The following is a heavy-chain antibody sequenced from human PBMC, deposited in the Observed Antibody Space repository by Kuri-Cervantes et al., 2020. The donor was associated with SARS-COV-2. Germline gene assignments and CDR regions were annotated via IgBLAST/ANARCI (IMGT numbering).Heavy chain of an antibody. CDR1: GFPFSCYW. CDR3: ARAIQIDY. CDR2: INSDGSST. Sequence: GESLKISCAASGFPFSCYWMHWVRQAPGKGLVWVSRINSDGSSTSYADSVKGRFTISRDNAKNTLYLQMNSLRAEDTAVYYCARAIQIDYWGQGTLVTVSS. V-gene: IGHV3-74*01. J-gene: IGHJ4*02. D-gene: IGHD3-3*01.